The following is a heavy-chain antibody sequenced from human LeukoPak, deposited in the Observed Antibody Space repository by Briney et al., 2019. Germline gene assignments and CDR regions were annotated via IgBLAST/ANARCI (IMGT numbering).Heavy chain of an antibody. V-gene: IGHV4-38-2*02. Sequence: SETLSLTCTVSNYSITSGYYWGWIRQPPGKGLEWIASIYHSGTTYYNPSLKSRVTISVDTSKNQFSLNLSSVTAADTAVYYCARVSRGYDILYWGQGTLVTVSS. D-gene: IGHD3-9*01. CDR2: IYHSGTT. J-gene: IGHJ4*02. CDR1: NYSITSGYY. CDR3: ARVSRGYDILY.